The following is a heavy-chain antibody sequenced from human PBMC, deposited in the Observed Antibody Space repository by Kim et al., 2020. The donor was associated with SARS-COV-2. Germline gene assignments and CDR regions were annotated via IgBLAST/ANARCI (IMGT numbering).Heavy chain of an antibody. CDR1: GGSISSSSYY. Sequence: SETLSLTCTVSGGSISSSSYYWGWIRQPPGKGLEWIGSIYYSGSTYYNPSLKSRVTISVDTSKNQFSLKLSSVTAADTAVYYCARLTYYYDSSGYYYGNYYFDYWGQGTLGTVSS. CDR2: IYYSGST. D-gene: IGHD3-22*01. V-gene: IGHV4-39*01. CDR3: ARLTYYYDSSGYYYGNYYFDY. J-gene: IGHJ4*02.